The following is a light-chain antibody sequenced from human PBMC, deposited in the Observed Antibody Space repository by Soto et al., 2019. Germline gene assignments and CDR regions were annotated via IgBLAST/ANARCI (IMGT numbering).Light chain of an antibody. J-gene: IGKJ2*01. V-gene: IGKV3-15*01. Sequence: EVLMTQSPATLSVSPGERATLSCRASQIVSSNLAWYQQKPGQAPRLLIYGASTRAPGIPARFSGSGSGPEFTLTISSLQSEDFAVYYCQHYNNWPPLFGQGTKLEIK. CDR2: GAS. CDR1: QIVSSN. CDR3: QHYNNWPPL.